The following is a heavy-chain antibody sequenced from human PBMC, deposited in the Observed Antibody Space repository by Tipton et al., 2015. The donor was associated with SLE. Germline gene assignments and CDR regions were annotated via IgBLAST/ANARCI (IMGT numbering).Heavy chain of an antibody. J-gene: IGHJ4*02. CDR2: ISGDAGST. CDR3: AKAGVTTVTH. V-gene: IGHV3-64*04. D-gene: IGHD4-17*01. CDR1: GFIFRTYA. Sequence: SLRLSCSASGFIFRTYAMHWVRQAPGKGLEYVSAISGDAGSTYYADSVKGRFTISRDNSKNTLYLQMNSLRAEDTAVYYCAKAGVTTVTHWGQGTLVTVSS.